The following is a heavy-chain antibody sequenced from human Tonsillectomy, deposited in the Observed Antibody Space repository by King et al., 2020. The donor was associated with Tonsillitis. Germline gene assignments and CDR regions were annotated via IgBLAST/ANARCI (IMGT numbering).Heavy chain of an antibody. CDR2: MYYSGTI. V-gene: IGHV4-39*01. CDR3: ARYVSGSFDY. CDR1: GGSISTSDQY. J-gene: IGHJ4*02. D-gene: IGHD1-26*01. Sequence: QLQESGPGVVKPSETLSLTCTVSGGSISTSDQYWAWIRQPPGKGLGWIGYMYYSGTIFYNPSLKSRITISGGTSENRFSLKLSSVTAADTAVYFCARYVSGSFDYWGQGALVTVSS.